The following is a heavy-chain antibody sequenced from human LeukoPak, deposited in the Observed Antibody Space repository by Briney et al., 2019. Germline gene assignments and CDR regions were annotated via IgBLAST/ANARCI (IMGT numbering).Heavy chain of an antibody. CDR1: GGSISSYH. Sequence: PSETPSLTCTVSGGSISSYHWSWIRQPPGKGLEWIGDTYNSGSTNYNPSLKSRVTISVDTSKNQFSLKLTSVTAADTAVYYCAGGIFGVVINAFHIWGQGTMVTVSS. CDR3: AGGIFGVVINAFHI. J-gene: IGHJ3*02. D-gene: IGHD3-3*01. CDR2: TYNSGST. V-gene: IGHV4-59*01.